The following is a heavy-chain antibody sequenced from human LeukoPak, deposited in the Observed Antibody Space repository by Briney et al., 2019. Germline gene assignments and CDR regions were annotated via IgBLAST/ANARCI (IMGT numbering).Heavy chain of an antibody. CDR3: AKQEXVGATNWFDP. Sequence: GGSLRXSCXASGFTFSSXXMXXXXXAPXKXXXXXXXXXXXXGXXXXXXSVXGRXXXXXXXSKNTLYLQMNSLRAEXXAVYYCAKQEXVGATNWFDPWGQGTLVTVSS. V-gene: IGHV3-23*01. CDR2: XXXXXGXX. CDR1: GFTFSSXX. J-gene: IGHJ5*02. D-gene: IGHD1-26*01.